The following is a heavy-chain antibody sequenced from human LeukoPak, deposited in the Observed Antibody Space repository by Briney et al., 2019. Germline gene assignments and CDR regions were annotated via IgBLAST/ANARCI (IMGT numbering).Heavy chain of an antibody. Sequence: PGGSLRLSCAASGFTFSDYYMSWIRQAPGKGLEWVSYISSSGSSIYYADSVKGRFTISRDNSKNTLYLQMNSLRAEDTAVYYCARASSYYDILTTDWDYWGQGTLVTVSS. D-gene: IGHD3-9*01. J-gene: IGHJ4*02. CDR1: GFTFSDYY. CDR2: ISSSGSSI. V-gene: IGHV3-11*04. CDR3: ARASSYYDILTTDWDY.